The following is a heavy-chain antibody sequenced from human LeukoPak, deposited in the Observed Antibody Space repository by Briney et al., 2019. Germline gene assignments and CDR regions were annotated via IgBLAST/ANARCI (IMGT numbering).Heavy chain of an antibody. CDR2: INPSGGST. CDR3: AREYDSSRYYYGMDV. CDR1: GYTFTSYY. V-gene: IGHV1-46*01. Sequence: WASVKVSCKASGYTFTSYYMHWVRQAPGQGLEWMGIINPSGGSTGYAQKFQGRVTMTRDTSTSTVYMELSSLRSEDTAVYYCAREYDSSRYYYGMDVWGQGTTVTVSS. D-gene: IGHD3-22*01. J-gene: IGHJ6*02.